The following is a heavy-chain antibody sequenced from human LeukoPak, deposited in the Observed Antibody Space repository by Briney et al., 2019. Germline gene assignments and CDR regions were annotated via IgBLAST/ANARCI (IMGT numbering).Heavy chain of an antibody. Sequence: SETLSLTCSVSGGSISSSSYYWGWIRQPPGKGLEWIGSIYYSGGTYYNPSLKSRVTISVDTSKNQFSLKLSSVTAADTAVYYCARLNRSGYYTGRGGPLDYWGQGTPVTVSS. CDR1: GGSISSSSYY. CDR2: IYYSGGT. D-gene: IGHD3-3*01. J-gene: IGHJ4*02. CDR3: ARLNRSGYYTGRGGPLDY. V-gene: IGHV4-39*01.